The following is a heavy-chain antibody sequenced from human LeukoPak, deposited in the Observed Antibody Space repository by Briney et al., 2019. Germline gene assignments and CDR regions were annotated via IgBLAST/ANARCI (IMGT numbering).Heavy chain of an antibody. CDR1: GGSFSGYY. J-gene: IGHJ4*02. V-gene: IGHV4-34*01. CDR2: INHSGST. Sequence: SETLSLTCAVNGGSFSGYYWSWIRQPPGKGLEWIGEINHSGSTNYNPSLKSRVTISVDTSKNQFSLKLSSVTAADTAVYYCASPTYGGSSAIDYWGQGTLVTVSS. D-gene: IGHD4-23*01. CDR3: ASPTYGGSSAIDY.